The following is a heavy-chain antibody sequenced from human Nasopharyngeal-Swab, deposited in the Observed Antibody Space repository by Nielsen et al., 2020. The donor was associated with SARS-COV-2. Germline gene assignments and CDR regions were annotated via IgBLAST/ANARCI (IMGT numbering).Heavy chain of an antibody. CDR3: ARDARYCGGGSCQTSDAFDI. Sequence: GSLRLSCSVSGGSISSFHWSWIRQPPGKGLEWIGYIYYSGSPNYSPSLRSRVTMSVDTSKNQFSLTLSSVTAADTAVYYCARDARYCGGGSCQTSDAFDIWGQGTMVTVSS. V-gene: IGHV4-59*01. CDR1: GGSISSFH. D-gene: IGHD2-15*01. J-gene: IGHJ3*02. CDR2: IYYSGSP.